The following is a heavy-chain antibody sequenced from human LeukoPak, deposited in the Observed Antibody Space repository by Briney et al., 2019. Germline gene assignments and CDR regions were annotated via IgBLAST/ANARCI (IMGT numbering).Heavy chain of an antibody. J-gene: IGHJ6*02. V-gene: IGHV4-34*01. Sequence: SETLSLTCTVSGGSISSYYWSWIRQPPGKGLEWIGEINHSGSTNYNPSLKSRVTISVDTSKNQFSLKLSSVTAADTAVYYCARYNWNDYYYYGMDVWGQGTTVTVSS. CDR1: GGSISSYY. CDR2: INHSGST. CDR3: ARYNWNDYYYYGMDV. D-gene: IGHD1-1*01.